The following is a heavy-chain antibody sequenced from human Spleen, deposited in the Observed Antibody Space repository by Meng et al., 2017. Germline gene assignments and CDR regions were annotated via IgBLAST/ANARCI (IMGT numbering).Heavy chain of an antibody. V-gene: IGHV3-23*01. CDR1: GFTFDDYA. D-gene: IGHD6-19*01. J-gene: IGHJ3*02. CDR2: ISGSGSTT. CDR3: AKEEQWLVLAAFDI. Sequence: GESLKISCAASGFTFDDYAMHWVRQAPGKGLEWVSVISGSGSTTYYADSVKGRFTISRDNSKNTLYLQMNSLRAEDTAVYYCAKEEQWLVLAAFDICGQAI.